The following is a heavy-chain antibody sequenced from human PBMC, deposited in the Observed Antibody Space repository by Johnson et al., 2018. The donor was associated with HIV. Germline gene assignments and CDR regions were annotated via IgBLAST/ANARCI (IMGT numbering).Heavy chain of an antibody. Sequence: VQLVESGGGLVKPGGSLRLSCAASGFTFSNAWMSWVRQAPGKGLEWVSIIYSAGRTFYADSVKGRFTISRDNSENTVFLQMNSLRSEDTAVYFCAKLNPVDDSFDLWGQGTMVTVSS. D-gene: IGHD2-15*01. CDR3: AKLNPVDDSFDL. V-gene: IGHV3-66*02. CDR1: GFTFSNAW. J-gene: IGHJ3*01. CDR2: IYSAGRT.